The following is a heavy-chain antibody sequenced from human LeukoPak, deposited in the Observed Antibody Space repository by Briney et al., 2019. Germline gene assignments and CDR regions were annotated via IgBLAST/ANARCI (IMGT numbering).Heavy chain of an antibody. CDR3: ARLHSSGWYEYYFDY. Sequence: PGGSLRLSCAASGFTFSSYSMNWVRLAPGKGLEWVSSISSSSSYIYYADSVKGRFTISRDNAKNSLYLQMNSLRAEDTAVYYCARLHSSGWYEYYFDYWGQGTLVTVSS. J-gene: IGHJ4*02. CDR1: GFTFSSYS. CDR2: ISSSSSYI. V-gene: IGHV3-21*01. D-gene: IGHD6-19*01.